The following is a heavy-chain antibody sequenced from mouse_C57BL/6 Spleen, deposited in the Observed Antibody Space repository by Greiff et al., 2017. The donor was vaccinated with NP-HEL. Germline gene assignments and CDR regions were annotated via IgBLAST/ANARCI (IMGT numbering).Heavy chain of an antibody. V-gene: IGHV3-6*01. J-gene: IGHJ2*01. CDR3: AGDGTFYFDY. Sequence: EVQLVESGPGLVKPSQSLSLTCSVTGYSITSGYYWNWIRQFPGNKLEWMGYISYDGSNNYNPSLKNRISITRDTSKNQFFLKLNSVTTEDTATYYCAGDGTFYFDYWGQGTTLTVSS. CDR2: ISYDGSN. CDR1: GYSITSGYY. D-gene: IGHD1-1*02.